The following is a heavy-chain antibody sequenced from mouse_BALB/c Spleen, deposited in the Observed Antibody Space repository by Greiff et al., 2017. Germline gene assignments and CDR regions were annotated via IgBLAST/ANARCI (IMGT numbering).Heavy chain of an antibody. D-gene: IGHD2-1*01. CDR1: GFTFSSYA. Sequence: EVKLVESGGGLVKPGGSLKLSCAASGFTFSSYAMSWVRQTPEKRLEWVATISSGGSYTYYPDSVKGRFTISRDNAKNTLYLQMSSLRSEDTAMYYCARRGGNYTHYFDYWGQGTTLTVSS. CDR2: ISSGGSYT. V-gene: IGHV5-9-3*01. CDR3: ARRGGNYTHYFDY. J-gene: IGHJ2*01.